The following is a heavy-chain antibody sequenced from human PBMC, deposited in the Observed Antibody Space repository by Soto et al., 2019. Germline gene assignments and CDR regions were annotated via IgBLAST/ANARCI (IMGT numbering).Heavy chain of an antibody. CDR1: GFTFSSYS. CDR3: ARGAGPVDDYYGMDV. Sequence: EVQLVESGGGLVKPGGSLRLSCAASGFTFSSYSMNWVRQAPGKGLEWVSSISSSRSFIYYADSLKGRFTISRDNAMNSLCLQMNSLRAEDTAVYYCARGAGPVDDYYGMDVWGQGTTVTVSS. J-gene: IGHJ6*02. CDR2: ISSSRSFI. V-gene: IGHV3-21*01.